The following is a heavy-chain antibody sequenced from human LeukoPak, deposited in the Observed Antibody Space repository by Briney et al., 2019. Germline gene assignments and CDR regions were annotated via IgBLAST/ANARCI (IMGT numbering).Heavy chain of an antibody. CDR1: GGSISSYY. V-gene: IGHV4-59*01. D-gene: IGHD3-3*01. Sequence: SETLSLTCTVSGGSISSYYWSWIRQPPGKGLEWIGYIYYSGSTNYNPSLKSRVTISVDTSKNQFSLKLSSVTAADTAVYYCASLPGVWSGYLDYWGQGTLVTVSS. J-gene: IGHJ4*02. CDR3: ASLPGVWSGYLDY. CDR2: IYYSGST.